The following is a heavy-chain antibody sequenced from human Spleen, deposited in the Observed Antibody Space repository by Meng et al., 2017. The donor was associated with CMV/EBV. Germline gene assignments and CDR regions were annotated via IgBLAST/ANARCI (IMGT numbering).Heavy chain of an antibody. CDR1: GYSISSGYY. V-gene: IGHV4-38-2*02. CDR3: ARIGITGDEGDY. CDR2: IWQSSSS. D-gene: IGHD7-27*01. J-gene: IGHJ4*02. Sequence: GSLRLSCSVSGYSISSGYYWGWIRQPPGKGLEWLGSIWQSSSSYYNPSLKSRVTISVDTSKNQFSLKLSFVTAADTAVYYCARIGITGDEGDYWGQGTLVTVSS.